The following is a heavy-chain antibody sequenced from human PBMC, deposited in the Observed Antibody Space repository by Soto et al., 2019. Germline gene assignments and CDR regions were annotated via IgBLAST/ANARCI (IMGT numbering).Heavy chain of an antibody. V-gene: IGHV5-51*01. CDR3: ARAGYSGYYYGMDV. J-gene: IGHJ6*02. CDR1: GYSFTSYW. D-gene: IGHD3-10*01. Sequence: PGESLKISWKGSGYSFTSYWIGWVRQMPGKGLEWMGIIYTGESDTRYRTYFKGKLTISADKPIRTAYLPWTSLKASETAMYYCARAGYSGYYYGMDVWGQGTTVTVSS. CDR2: IYTGESDT.